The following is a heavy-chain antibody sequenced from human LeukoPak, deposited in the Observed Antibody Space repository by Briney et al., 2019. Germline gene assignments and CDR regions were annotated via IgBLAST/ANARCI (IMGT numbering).Heavy chain of an antibody. CDR2: IYTSGSP. Sequence: SETLSLTCTVSGGSISSYYWSWIRQPAGKGLEWIGSIYTSGSPNYNTSPKSRVTMSVDTSKNQFSLKLSSVTAADTAVYYCARSTTTGAWNYFDYWGQGTLVTVSS. V-gene: IGHV4-4*07. J-gene: IGHJ4*02. D-gene: IGHD4-11*01. CDR3: ARSTTTGAWNYFDY. CDR1: GGSISSYY.